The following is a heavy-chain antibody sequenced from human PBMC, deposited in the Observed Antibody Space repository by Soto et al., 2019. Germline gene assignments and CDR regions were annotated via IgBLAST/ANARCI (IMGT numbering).Heavy chain of an antibody. D-gene: IGHD6-6*01. CDR1: GYTFTGYY. CDR3: ARFEGGSSSSGWRYYYYYGMDV. Sequence: ASVKVSCKASGYTFTGYYMHWLRQSPGQGLEWMGWINPNSGGTNYAQKFQGRVTMTRDTSISTAYMELSRLRSDDTAVYYCARFEGGSSSSGWRYYYYYGMDVWGQGTTVTVSS. CDR2: INPNSGGT. V-gene: IGHV1-2*02. J-gene: IGHJ6*02.